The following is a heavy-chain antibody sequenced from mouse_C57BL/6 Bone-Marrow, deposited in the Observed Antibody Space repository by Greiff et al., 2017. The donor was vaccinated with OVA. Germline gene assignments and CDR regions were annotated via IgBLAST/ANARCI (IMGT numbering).Heavy chain of an antibody. CDR3: ASYYSNYEGFAY. Sequence: EVQLVESGPELVKPGASVKMSCKASGYTFTDYNMHWVKQSHGKSLEWIGYINPNNGGTSYNQKFKGKATLTVNKSYSTAYMELRSLTSEDSAVYYCASYYSNYEGFAYWGQGTLVTVSA. CDR1: GYTFTDYN. J-gene: IGHJ3*01. D-gene: IGHD2-5*01. CDR2: INPNNGGT. V-gene: IGHV1-22*01.